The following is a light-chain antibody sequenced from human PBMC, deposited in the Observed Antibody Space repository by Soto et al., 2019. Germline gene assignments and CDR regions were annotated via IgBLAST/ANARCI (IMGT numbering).Light chain of an antibody. CDR3: QHYNGYSEA. V-gene: IGKV1-5*03. CDR2: KAS. J-gene: IGKJ1*01. CDR1: QTISSW. Sequence: DIPMTQSPSTLSGSVGDRVTITCRASQTISSWLAWYQQKPGKAPKLLIYKASTLKSGVPSRFSGSGSGTEFTLTISSLQPDDFATYYCQHYNGYSEAFGQGTKVDIK.